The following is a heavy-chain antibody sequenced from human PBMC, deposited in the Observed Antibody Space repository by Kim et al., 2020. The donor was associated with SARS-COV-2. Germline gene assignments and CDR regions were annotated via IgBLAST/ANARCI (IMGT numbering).Heavy chain of an antibody. CDR2: IKEDGSEK. CDR1: GLIFSNYW. V-gene: IGHV3-7*01. CDR3: ARGQSYGL. D-gene: IGHD3-16*01. J-gene: IGHJ4*02. Sequence: GGSLRLSCAASGLIFSNYWMSWVRQAPGKGLEWVANIKEDGSEKYYVDSVKGRFTISRDNARNSLFLQMNSLRAEDTAVYYCARGQSYGLWGQGTLVTGS.